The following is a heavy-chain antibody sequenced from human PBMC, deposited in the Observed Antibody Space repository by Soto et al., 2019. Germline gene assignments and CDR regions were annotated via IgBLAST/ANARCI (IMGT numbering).Heavy chain of an antibody. Sequence: QGQLVESGGGVVQPGRSLRLSCAASGFTFSSYGMHWVRQAPGKGLEWVAVVSYDGANTYYLDAVKGRFTVSRDNSKNPVFLQMNSRRAEDTAVYYCAKSKSGVGPYQLQRFFDYWGQGALVTVSS. J-gene: IGHJ4*02. CDR3: AKSKSGVGPYQLQRFFDY. V-gene: IGHV3-30*18. D-gene: IGHD1-26*01. CDR2: VSYDGANT. CDR1: GFTFSSYG.